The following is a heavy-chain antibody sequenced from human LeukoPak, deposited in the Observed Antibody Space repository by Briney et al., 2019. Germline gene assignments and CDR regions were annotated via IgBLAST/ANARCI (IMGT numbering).Heavy chain of an antibody. D-gene: IGHD6-19*01. CDR2: IKQDGSEK. Sequence: GGSLRLSCEASGFTFNTYSMNWARQAPGKGLEWVANIKQDGSEKYYLDSLEGRFTISRDNAKNSVYLQINRLRAEDTAVYYCARRGTIAVPVFWFDPWGQGTLVIVSS. CDR1: GFTFNTYS. J-gene: IGHJ5*02. V-gene: IGHV3-7*01. CDR3: ARRGTIAVPVFWFDP.